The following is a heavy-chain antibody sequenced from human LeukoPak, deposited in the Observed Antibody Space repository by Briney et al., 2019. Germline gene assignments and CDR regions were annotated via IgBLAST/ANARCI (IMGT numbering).Heavy chain of an antibody. J-gene: IGHJ2*01. CDR3: ARSTYYNILTGYYGYFDL. CDR1: IYSISSTHW. CDR2: IYYSGTT. Sequence: PSDTLSLTCAVSIYSISSTHWWGWIRQPPGEGLEWIGNIYYSGTTYYNPSLKSRVTMSVDTSKNQFSLKLSSVTAVDTAVYYCARSTYYNILTGYYGYFDLWGRGTLVTVSS. D-gene: IGHD3-9*01. V-gene: IGHV4-28*01.